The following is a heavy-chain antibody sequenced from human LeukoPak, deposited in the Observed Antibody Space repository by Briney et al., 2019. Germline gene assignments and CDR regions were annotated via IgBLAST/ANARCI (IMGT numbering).Heavy chain of an antibody. Sequence: PGGSLRLSCAASGFTFSSYAMSWVRQAPGKGLEWVSSISGSGNRTYYADSVKGRFTISRDNSKNTLYLQVNSLRAEDTAVYYCAKDNSGSYPGYFDYWGQGTLVTVSS. D-gene: IGHD1-26*01. CDR3: AKDNSGSYPGYFDY. CDR2: ISGSGNRT. CDR1: GFTFSSYA. J-gene: IGHJ4*02. V-gene: IGHV3-23*01.